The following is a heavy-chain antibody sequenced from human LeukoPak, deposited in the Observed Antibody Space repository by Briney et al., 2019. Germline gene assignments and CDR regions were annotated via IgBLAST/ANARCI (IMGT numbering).Heavy chain of an antibody. CDR3: ARYRVAARRVAPNYAFDI. Sequence: PSETLSLTCTVYGGSFSGYYWSWIRQPPGKGLEWIGEINHSGSTNYNPSLKSRVTISVDTSKNQFSLKLSSVTAADTAVYYCARYRVAARRVAPNYAFDIWGQGTMVTVSS. D-gene: IGHD6-6*01. V-gene: IGHV4-34*01. CDR1: GGSFSGYY. CDR2: INHSGST. J-gene: IGHJ3*02.